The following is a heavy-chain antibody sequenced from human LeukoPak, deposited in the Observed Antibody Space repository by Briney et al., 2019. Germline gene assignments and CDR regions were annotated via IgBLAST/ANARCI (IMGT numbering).Heavy chain of an antibody. Sequence: GASVKLSCKASGYTFTSYGISRVRQAPGHGLEWMGWISAYNGNTNYAQKLQGRVTMTTDTSTSTAYMELRSMRSDDTAVYYCARVPIAARFRWFDPWGQGTRVTVSS. CDR2: ISAYNGNT. D-gene: IGHD6-6*01. V-gene: IGHV1-18*01. J-gene: IGHJ5*02. CDR3: ARVPIAARFRWFDP. CDR1: GYTFTSYG.